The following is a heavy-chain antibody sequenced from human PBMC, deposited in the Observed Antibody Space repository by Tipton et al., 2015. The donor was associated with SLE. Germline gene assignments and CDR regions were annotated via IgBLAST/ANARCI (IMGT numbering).Heavy chain of an antibody. CDR2: ISSASSYI. J-gene: IGHJ4*02. CDR3: ARSPAPSYYFDS. V-gene: IGHV3-21*01. CDR1: GFTFSNYW. D-gene: IGHD2-2*01. Sequence: GSLRLSCRASGFTFSNYWMHWVRQGPGKGLEWVSSISSASSYIYYADSLKGRVTISRDNAKNSLYLQMTSLRVEDTGVYYCARSPAPSYYFDSWGQGTLVTVSS.